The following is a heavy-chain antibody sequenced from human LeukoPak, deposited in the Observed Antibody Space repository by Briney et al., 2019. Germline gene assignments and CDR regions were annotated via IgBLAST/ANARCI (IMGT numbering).Heavy chain of an antibody. CDR1: GGTFSSYA. CDR2: IIPIFGTA. D-gene: IGHD3-22*01. J-gene: IGHJ4*02. Sequence: ASVKVSCKASGGTFSSYAISWVRQAPGQGLKWMGGIIPIFGTANYAQKFQGRVTITADESTSTAYMELSSLRSEDTAVYYCARDYYDSSGYYYFDYWGQGTLVTVSS. CDR3: ARDYYDSSGYYYFDY. V-gene: IGHV1-69*13.